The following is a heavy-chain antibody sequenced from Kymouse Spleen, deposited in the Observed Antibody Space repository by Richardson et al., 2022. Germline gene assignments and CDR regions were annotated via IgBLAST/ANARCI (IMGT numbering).Heavy chain of an antibody. CDR1: GFTFSSYG. CDR2: IWYDGSNK. J-gene: IGHJ3*02. D-gene: IGHD1-7*01. V-gene: IGHV3-33*01. CDR3: ARDLYNWNYVGAFDI. Sequence: QVQLVESGGGVVQPGRSLRLSCAASGFTFSSYGMHWVRQAPGKGLEWVAVIWYDGSNKYYADSVKGRFTISRDNSKNTLYLQMNSLRAEDTAVYYCARDLYNWNYVGAFDIWGQGTMVTVSS.